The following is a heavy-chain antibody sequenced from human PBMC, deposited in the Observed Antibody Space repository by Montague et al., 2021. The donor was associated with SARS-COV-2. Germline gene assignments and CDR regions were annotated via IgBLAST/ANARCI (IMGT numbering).Heavy chain of an antibody. D-gene: IGHD2-21*01. CDR2: IHTSGNT. CDR1: GGSISYGRYF. V-gene: IGHV4-61*02. CDR3: ASSHCGRGCY. Sequence: TLSLTCTVSGGSISYGRYFWTWIRQPAGKGLEWIGRIHTSGNTNYNPSLKSRVTISIDTSKDQFSLRLSSVTAADTAMYYCASSHCGRGCYSGQGTLVTVSS. J-gene: IGHJ4*02.